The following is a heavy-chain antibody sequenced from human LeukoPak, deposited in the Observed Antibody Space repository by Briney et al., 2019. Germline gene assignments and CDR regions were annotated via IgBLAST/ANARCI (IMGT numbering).Heavy chain of an antibody. Sequence: PGRSLRLSCAASGFTFSSYDMHWVRQAPGKGLEWVAFIRYDGSNKYYADSVKGRFTISRDNSKNTLYLQMNSLRAEDTAVYYCAKEEYCSGGSCYDDAFDIWGQGTMVTVSS. D-gene: IGHD2-15*01. CDR1: GFTFSSYD. CDR3: AKEEYCSGGSCYDDAFDI. CDR2: IRYDGSNK. J-gene: IGHJ3*02. V-gene: IGHV3-30*02.